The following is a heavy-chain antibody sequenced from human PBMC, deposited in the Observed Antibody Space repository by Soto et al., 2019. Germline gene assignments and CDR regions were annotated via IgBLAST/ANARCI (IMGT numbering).Heavy chain of an antibody. D-gene: IGHD6-6*01. CDR3: ARDPSIAAISNNWFDP. J-gene: IGHJ5*02. Sequence: GGSLKISCAASGFTFSSYGMHWVRQAPGKGLEWVAVIWYDGSNKYYADSVKGRFTISRDNSKNTLYLQMNSLRAEDTAVYYCARDPSIAAISNNWFDPWGQGTLVTVSS. CDR2: IWYDGSNK. V-gene: IGHV3-33*01. CDR1: GFTFSSYG.